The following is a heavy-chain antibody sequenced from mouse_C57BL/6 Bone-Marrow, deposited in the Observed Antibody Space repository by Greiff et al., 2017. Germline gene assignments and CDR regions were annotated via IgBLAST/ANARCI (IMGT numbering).Heavy chain of an antibody. J-gene: IGHJ2*01. CDR1: GFTFSSYA. Sequence: EVQLVESGGGLVKPGGSLKLSCAASGFTFSSYAMSWVRQTPEKRLEWVATISDGGSYTYYPDNVKGRFTISRDNDKNNLYLQMSHLKSEDTAMYYCARTTVVVDFDYWGQGTTLTVSS. V-gene: IGHV5-4*01. CDR3: ARTTVVVDFDY. D-gene: IGHD1-1*01. CDR2: ISDGGSYT.